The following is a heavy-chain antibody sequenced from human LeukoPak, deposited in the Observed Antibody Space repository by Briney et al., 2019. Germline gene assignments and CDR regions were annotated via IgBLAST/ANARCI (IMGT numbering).Heavy chain of an antibody. D-gene: IGHD3-22*01. CDR2: IYYSGST. CDR1: GGSISSSSYY. CDR3: ATPMDDSSGYYYEAELAFDI. J-gene: IGHJ3*02. V-gene: IGHV4-39*01. Sequence: KASETLSLTCTVSGGSISSSSYYWGWIRQPPGKGLEWIGSIYYSGSTYYNPSLKSRVTISVDTSKNQFSLKLSSVTAADTAVYYCATPMDDSSGYYYEAELAFDIWGQGTMVTVSS.